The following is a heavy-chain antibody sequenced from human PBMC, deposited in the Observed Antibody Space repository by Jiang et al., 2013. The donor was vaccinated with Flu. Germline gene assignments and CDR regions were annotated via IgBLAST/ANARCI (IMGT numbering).Heavy chain of an antibody. CDR3: ARLIQRDSRDY. V-gene: IGHV3-7*03. CDR2: IKQDGSEK. Sequence: VQLVESGGGLVQPGGSLRLSCAASGFTFSSYWMSWVRQAPGKGLEWVANIKQDGSEKYYVHSVKGRFTISRDNAKNSLYLQMNSLRAEDTAVYYCARLIQRDSRDYWGQGTLGHRLL. CDR1: GFTFSSYW. J-gene: IGHJ4*02. D-gene: IGHD5-18*01.